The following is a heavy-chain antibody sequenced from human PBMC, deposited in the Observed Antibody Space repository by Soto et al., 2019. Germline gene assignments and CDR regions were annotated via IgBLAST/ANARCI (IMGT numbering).Heavy chain of an antibody. D-gene: IGHD6-6*01. CDR1: GGSISSYY. CDR3: ARHTTIAARPFDY. V-gene: IGHV4-59*08. J-gene: IGHJ4*02. CDR2: FYNSGNT. Sequence: SETLSLTCTVSGGSISSYYWSWIRQPPGKGLEWIGYFYNSGNTKYNPSLKSRVTISVDTSKNQFSLKLSSVTAADTAVYYCARHTTIAARPFDYWGQGTLVTVSS.